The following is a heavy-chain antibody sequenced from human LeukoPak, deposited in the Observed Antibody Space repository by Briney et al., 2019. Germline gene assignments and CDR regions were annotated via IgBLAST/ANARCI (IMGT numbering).Heavy chain of an antibody. V-gene: IGHV4-39*01. CDR1: GGSISSSSYY. D-gene: IGHD4-11*01. CDR3: ARREYDYSNHALTSFDY. J-gene: IGHJ4*02. Sequence: SETLSFTCTVSGGSISSSSYYWGWIRQPPGKGLEWIGSIYYSGSTYYNPSLKSRVTISVDTSKNQFSLKLSSVTAADTAVYYCARREYDYSNHALTSFDYWGQGTLVTVSS. CDR2: IYYSGST.